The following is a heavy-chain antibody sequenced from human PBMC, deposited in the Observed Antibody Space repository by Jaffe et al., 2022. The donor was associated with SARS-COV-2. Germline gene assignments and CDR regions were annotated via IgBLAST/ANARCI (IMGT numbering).Heavy chain of an antibody. D-gene: IGHD6-13*01. J-gene: IGHJ3*02. CDR1: GYTFTSYY. CDR3: ARVGGSGSSWYKGAFDI. V-gene: IGHV1-46*01. Sequence: QVQLVQSGAEVKKPGASVKVSCKASGYTFTSYYMHWVRQAPGQGLEWMGIINPSGGSTSYAQKFQGRVTMTRDTSTSTVYMELSSLRSEDTAVYYCARVGGSGSSWYKGAFDIWGQGTMVTVSS. CDR2: INPSGGST.